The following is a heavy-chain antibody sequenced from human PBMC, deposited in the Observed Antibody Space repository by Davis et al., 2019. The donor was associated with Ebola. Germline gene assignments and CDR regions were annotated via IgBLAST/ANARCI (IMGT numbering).Heavy chain of an antibody. CDR3: ARTIFSYYYDSSGYLVPFDF. CDR1: GGSISSSSYY. CDR2: IYYSGST. V-gene: IGHV4-39*01. J-gene: IGHJ4*02. Sequence: MPSETLSLTCTVSGGSISSSSYYWGWIRQPPGKGLEWIGSIYYSGSTYYNPSLKSRVTISVDTSKNQFSLKLSSVTAADTAVYYCARTIFSYYYDSSGYLVPFDFWDQGTLVTVSS. D-gene: IGHD3-22*01.